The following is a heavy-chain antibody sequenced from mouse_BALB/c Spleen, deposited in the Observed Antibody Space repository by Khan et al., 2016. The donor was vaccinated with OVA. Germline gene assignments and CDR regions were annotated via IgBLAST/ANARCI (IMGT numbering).Heavy chain of an antibody. J-gene: IGHJ3*01. CDR1: GFTFSTYG. CDR2: ISTGGHYT. V-gene: IGHV5-6*01. CDR3: ARRAYYYDSEGFAY. Sequence: EVELVESGGDLVEPGGSLKLSCAASGFTFSTYGMSWVRQTPDKRLEWVATISTGGHYTYYPDSVRGRFTISRDNAKNTLYLQMTSLKSEDTALFCCARRAYYYDSEGFAYWGQGTLVTVSA. D-gene: IGHD1-1*01.